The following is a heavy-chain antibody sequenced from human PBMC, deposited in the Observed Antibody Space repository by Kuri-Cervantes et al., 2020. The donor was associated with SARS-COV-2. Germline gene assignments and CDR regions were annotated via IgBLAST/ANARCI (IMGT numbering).Heavy chain of an antibody. D-gene: IGHD6-19*01. CDR3: ARGDIAVDGALDY. Sequence: GESLKISCAASGFTFDDYGMNWVRQAPGKGLEWVSGINWNGGSTCYADSVKGRFTISRDNAKNSLYLQMNSLRAEDTALYYCARGDIAVDGALDYWGQGTLVTVSS. CDR1: GFTFDDYG. J-gene: IGHJ4*02. V-gene: IGHV3-20*04. CDR2: INWNGGST.